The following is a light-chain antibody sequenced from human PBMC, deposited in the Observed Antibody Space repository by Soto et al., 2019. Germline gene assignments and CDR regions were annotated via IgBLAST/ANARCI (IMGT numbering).Light chain of an antibody. Sequence: EVVMTQSPATPSVSPGERATLSCRASQSVSSNLAWYQQKPGQAPRLLIYDASTRATGIPARFSGSGSGTEFTLTISSLQSEDFAVYYCQQYNNWPLTFGGGTKV. CDR1: QSVSSN. V-gene: IGKV3-15*01. CDR3: QQYNNWPLT. CDR2: DAS. J-gene: IGKJ4*01.